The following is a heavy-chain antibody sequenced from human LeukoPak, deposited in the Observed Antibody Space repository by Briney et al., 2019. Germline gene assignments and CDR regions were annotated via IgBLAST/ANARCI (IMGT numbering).Heavy chain of an antibody. Sequence: GGSLRLSCTASGFTFGDYAMSWFRQAPGKGLEWVGFIRSKAYGGTTEYAASVEGRFTISRDDSKSIAYLQMNSLKTEDTAVYYCTRDGEPPAMVLYYFDYWGQGTLVTVSS. CDR1: GFTFGDYA. J-gene: IGHJ4*02. D-gene: IGHD5-18*01. CDR2: IRSKAYGGTT. V-gene: IGHV3-49*03. CDR3: TRDGEPPAMVLYYFDY.